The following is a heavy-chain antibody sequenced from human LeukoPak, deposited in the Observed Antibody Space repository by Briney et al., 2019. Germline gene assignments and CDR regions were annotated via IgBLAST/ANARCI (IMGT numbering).Heavy chain of an antibody. J-gene: IGHJ5*02. CDR1: GFTLINYY. V-gene: IGHV1-46*01. CDR2: IHPSGGGT. D-gene: IGHD2-15*01. CDR3: VREGGGYCGGGSCFKFDP. Sequence: ASLKVSCKASGFTLINYYMHWMRQAPGQGLEWIGAIHPSGGGTSYAPKFQGRVIMTRDTSTSTVYMELGSLRSEDTALYYCVREGGGYCGGGSCFKFDPWGQGTLVIVSS.